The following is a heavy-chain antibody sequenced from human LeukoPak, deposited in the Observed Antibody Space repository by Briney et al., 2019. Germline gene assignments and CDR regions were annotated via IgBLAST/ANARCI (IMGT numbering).Heavy chain of an antibody. CDR1: GGSFSGYY. CDR2: INHSGST. D-gene: IGHD1-1*01. V-gene: IGHV4-34*01. CDR3: TREFTSTSGD. Sequence: SETLSLTCAVYGGSFSGYYWSWIRQPPGKGLEWIGEINHSGSTNYNPSLKSRVTISVDPSKNYFSLKLSSVTAADTAVYFCTREFTSTSGDWGQGTLVTVSS. J-gene: IGHJ4*02.